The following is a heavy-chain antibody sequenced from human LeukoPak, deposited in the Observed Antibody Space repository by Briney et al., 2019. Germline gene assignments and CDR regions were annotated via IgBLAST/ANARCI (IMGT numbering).Heavy chain of an antibody. Sequence: GGSLRLSCAASGFTFSGYAMTWVRQAPGKGLEWVSTITGSGGYTYYADSVKGRFTISRDNPKNTLFLRMNSLRAEDTAVYFCAKQSLYDSSGHFHYWGQGTLVTVSS. V-gene: IGHV3-23*01. J-gene: IGHJ4*02. CDR1: GFTFSGYA. CDR3: AKQSLYDSSGHFHY. CDR2: ITGSGGYT. D-gene: IGHD3-22*01.